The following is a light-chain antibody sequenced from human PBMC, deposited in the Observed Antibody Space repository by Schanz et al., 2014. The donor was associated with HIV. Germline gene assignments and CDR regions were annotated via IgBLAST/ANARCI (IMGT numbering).Light chain of an antibody. CDR3: GSYAGIKQWV. Sequence: QSVLTQPPSASGSPGQSVTISCTGTSGDIGGYNYVSWYQQHPGKAPKLMIYEVNERPSGVPDRFVGSKSGNTASLTVSGLQAEDEADYYCGSYAGIKQWVFGRGTKLTVL. CDR2: EVN. J-gene: IGLJ3*02. V-gene: IGLV2-8*01. CDR1: SGDIGGYNY.